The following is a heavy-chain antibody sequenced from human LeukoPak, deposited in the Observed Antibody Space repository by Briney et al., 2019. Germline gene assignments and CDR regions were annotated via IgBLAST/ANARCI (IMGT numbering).Heavy chain of an antibody. CDR3: ARADCSSTSCYEFDY. J-gene: IGHJ4*02. CDR1: GFTFSDYY. V-gene: IGHV3-11*04. Sequence: GGSLRLSCAASGFTFSDYYMSWIRQAPGKGLEWVSYISSSGSTRKYADSVKGRFTISRDNAKNSLYLQMNSLRAKDTAVYYCARADCSSTSCYEFDYWGQGTLVTVSS. D-gene: IGHD2-2*01. CDR2: ISSSGSTR.